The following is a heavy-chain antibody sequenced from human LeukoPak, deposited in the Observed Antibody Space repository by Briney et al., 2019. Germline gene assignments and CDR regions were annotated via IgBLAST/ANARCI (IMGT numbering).Heavy chain of an antibody. V-gene: IGHV4-59*01. Sequence: SETLSLTCIVSGGSISSYYWSWIRQPPAKGLEWIGYIYYSGSTNYNPSLKSRVTISVDTSKNQFSLMLSSVTAADTAVCYCARVTVAAAAGGFDYWGQGTLVTVSS. D-gene: IGHD6-13*01. CDR2: IYYSGST. CDR1: GGSISSYY. CDR3: ARVTVAAAAGGFDY. J-gene: IGHJ4*02.